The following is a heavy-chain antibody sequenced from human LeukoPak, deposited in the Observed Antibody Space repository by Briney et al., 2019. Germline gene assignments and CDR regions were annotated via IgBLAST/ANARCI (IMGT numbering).Heavy chain of an antibody. CDR3: ARDPGYSYGQRGDAFDI. J-gene: IGHJ3*02. CDR2: ISSSGSTI. CDR1: GFTFSSYE. V-gene: IGHV3-48*03. Sequence: PGGSLRLSCAASGFTFSSYEMNRVRQAPGKGLEWVSYISSSGSTIYYADSVKGRFTISRDNAKNSLYLQMNSLRAEDTAVYYCARDPGYSYGQRGDAFDIWGQGTMVTVSS. D-gene: IGHD5-18*01.